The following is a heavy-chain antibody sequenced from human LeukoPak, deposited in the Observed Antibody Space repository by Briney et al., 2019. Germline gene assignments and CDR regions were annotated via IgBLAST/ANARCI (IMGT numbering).Heavy chain of an antibody. CDR3: AKDLRGSY. D-gene: IGHD3-10*01. CDR2: VSISGGT. Sequence: SETLSLTCTVSGDSISSDISYWSWIRQPAGKELEWIGRVSISGGTNYNPSLRSRVTISVDTSKNQFSLILSSVTAADTAVYYCAKDLRGSYWGQGTLVTVSS. V-gene: IGHV4-61*02. J-gene: IGHJ4*02. CDR1: GDSISSDISY.